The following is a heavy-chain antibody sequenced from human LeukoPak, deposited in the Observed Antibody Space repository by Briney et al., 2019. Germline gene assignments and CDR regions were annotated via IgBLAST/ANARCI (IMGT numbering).Heavy chain of an antibody. CDR3: ARQSSAAGTFWFDP. CDR2: IHTSGIT. CDR1: GDSISSHY. J-gene: IGHJ5*02. Sequence: SETLSLTCTVSGDSISSHYWSWLRQPPGKGLEWIGYIHTSGITNYNPSLKSRVTISVDTSKNQLSLKLTSVTAADTAVYYCARQSSAAGTFWFDPWGQGTLVTVPS. V-gene: IGHV4-4*09. D-gene: IGHD6-13*01.